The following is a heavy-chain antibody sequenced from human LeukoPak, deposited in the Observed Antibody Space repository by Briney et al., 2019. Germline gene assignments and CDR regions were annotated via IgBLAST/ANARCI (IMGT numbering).Heavy chain of an antibody. V-gene: IGHV3-33*01. CDR2: IWYDGSNK. Sequence: GGSLRLSCAASGFTFSSYGMHWVRQAPGKGLEWVAVIWYDGSNKYYADSVKGRFTISRDNSKNTLYLQMNSLRAEDTAVYYRARDRVAVAGVFDYWGQGTLVTVSS. CDR3: ARDRVAVAGVFDY. J-gene: IGHJ4*02. D-gene: IGHD6-19*01. CDR1: GFTFSSYG.